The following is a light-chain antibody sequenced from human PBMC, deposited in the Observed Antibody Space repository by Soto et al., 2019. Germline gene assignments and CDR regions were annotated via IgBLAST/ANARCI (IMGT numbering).Light chain of an antibody. V-gene: IGLV1-44*01. CDR3: AAWDDSLNGYV. CDR2: SNT. CDR1: SSNIGSNT. Sequence: QAVVTQPPSASGTPGQRVTISCSGSSSNIGSNTVNWYQQLPGTAPTLLIYSNTQRPSGVPDRFSGSKSVTSASLAISGLESEDEADYYCAAWDDSLNGYVFGTGTKLTVL. J-gene: IGLJ1*01.